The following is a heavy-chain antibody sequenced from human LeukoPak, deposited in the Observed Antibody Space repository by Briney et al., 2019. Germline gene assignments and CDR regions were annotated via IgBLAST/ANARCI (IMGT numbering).Heavy chain of an antibody. V-gene: IGHV3-21*01. CDR3: AKDPATLGLSLDY. J-gene: IGHJ4*02. Sequence: GGSLRLSCAASGFTFSSYSMNWVRQAPGKGLEWVSSVSSSSSYIYYADSVKGRFTISRDNAKNSLYLQMNSLRAEDTAVYYCAKDPATLGLSLDYWGQGTLVTVSS. CDR1: GFTFSSYS. D-gene: IGHD3-22*01. CDR2: VSSSSSYI.